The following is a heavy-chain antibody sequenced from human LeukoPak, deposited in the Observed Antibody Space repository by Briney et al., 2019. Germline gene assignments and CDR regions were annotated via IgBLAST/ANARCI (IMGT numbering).Heavy chain of an antibody. D-gene: IGHD1-26*01. V-gene: IGHV1-69*13. CDR1: GGTFSSYA. J-gene: IGHJ4*02. Sequence: GASVKVSCKASGGTFSSYAISWVRQAPGQGLEWMGGIIPIFGTANYAQKFQGRVTITADESTSTAYMELSSLRSEDTAVYYCARHHVGGPDEDFDYWGQGTLVTVSS. CDR3: ARHHVGGPDEDFDY. CDR2: IIPIFGTA.